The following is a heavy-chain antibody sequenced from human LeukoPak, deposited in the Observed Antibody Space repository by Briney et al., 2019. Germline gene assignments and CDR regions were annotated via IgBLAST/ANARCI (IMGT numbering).Heavy chain of an antibody. CDR2: ISPSSSYI. Sequence: GGSLRLSCSASGFTFSSSSMNWVRQAPGKGLEFVSSISPSSSYIYYADSVKGRFTISRDDAKNSLFLQMNSLRAEDTAVYYCAREGGYCSGGSCRFFDYWGQGTLVTVSS. D-gene: IGHD2-15*01. CDR3: AREGGYCSGGSCRFFDY. J-gene: IGHJ4*02. V-gene: IGHV3-21*06. CDR1: GFTFSSSS.